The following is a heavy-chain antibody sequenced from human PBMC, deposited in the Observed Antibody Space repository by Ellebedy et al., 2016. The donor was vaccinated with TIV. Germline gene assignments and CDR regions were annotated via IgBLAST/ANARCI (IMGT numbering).Heavy chain of an antibody. V-gene: IGHV3-33*01. Sequence: GESLKISXAASGFTFSSYGMHWVRQAPGKGLEWVAVIWYDGSNDYYADSVKGRFTISRDNSKNTLHLQMNTLRVEDTAVYYCARDGRRGYDPAPNDYWGQGTLVTVSS. D-gene: IGHD5-12*01. J-gene: IGHJ4*02. CDR1: GFTFSSYG. CDR2: IWYDGSND. CDR3: ARDGRRGYDPAPNDY.